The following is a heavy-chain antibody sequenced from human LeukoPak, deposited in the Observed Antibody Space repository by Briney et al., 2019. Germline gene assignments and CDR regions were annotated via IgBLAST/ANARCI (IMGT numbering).Heavy chain of an antibody. CDR3: ARGSAVSCTSTSCHAPIDY. Sequence: ASEKVSCKASGYTFTDYYIIWMRQAPGRGLEYMGWINPNSGATRNGQNFQGRITMTRDTSVSTAYMDLGTLTSDDAAIYFCARGSAVSCTSTSCHAPIDYWGQGTLVTVSS. CDR1: GYTFTDYY. D-gene: IGHD2-2*01. V-gene: IGHV1-2*02. CDR2: INPNSGAT. J-gene: IGHJ4*02.